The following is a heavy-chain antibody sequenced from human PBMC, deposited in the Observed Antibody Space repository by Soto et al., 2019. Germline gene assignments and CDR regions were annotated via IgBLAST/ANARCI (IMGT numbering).Heavy chain of an antibody. J-gene: IGHJ5*02. CDR1: GFTFSNDW. D-gene: IGHD6-6*01. Sequence: PGGSLRLSCAASGFTFSNDWMHWVRQAPGKGLVWVSRINSDGTSTNYADSVKGRFTIYRDNDKNTMYLQMSSLRAEDTAIYYCAIHRPSGRNRFDPWGQGTLVTVSS. CDR3: AIHRPSGRNRFDP. CDR2: INSDGTST. V-gene: IGHV3-74*01.